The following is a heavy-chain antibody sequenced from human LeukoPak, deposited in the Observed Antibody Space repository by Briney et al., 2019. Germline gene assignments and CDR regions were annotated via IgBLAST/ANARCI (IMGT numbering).Heavy chain of an antibody. CDR1: GYTFTSYY. CDR2: INPSGGST. CDR3: ARDLRLNYYDSDFCGY. D-gene: IGHD3-22*01. Sequence: ASVKVSCKASGYTFTSYYMHWVRQAPGQGLEWMGIINPSGGSTSYAQKFQGRVTMTRDTSTSTVYMELSSLRSEDTAVYYCARDLRLNYYDSDFCGYWGQGTLVTVSS. J-gene: IGHJ4*02. V-gene: IGHV1-46*01.